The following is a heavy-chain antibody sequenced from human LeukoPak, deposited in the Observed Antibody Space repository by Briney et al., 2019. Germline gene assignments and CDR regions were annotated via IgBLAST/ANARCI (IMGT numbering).Heavy chain of an antibody. J-gene: IGHJ4*02. Sequence: GGSLRLSCAASGFTFSDYYMSWIRQAPGKGLEGVSYISSSGSTIYYADSVKGRFTISRDNSKNTLYLQMNSLRAEDTAVYYCAREYSGSYVFDYWGQGTLVTVSS. D-gene: IGHD1-26*01. CDR1: GFTFSDYY. CDR3: AREYSGSYVFDY. CDR2: ISSSGSTI. V-gene: IGHV3-11*04.